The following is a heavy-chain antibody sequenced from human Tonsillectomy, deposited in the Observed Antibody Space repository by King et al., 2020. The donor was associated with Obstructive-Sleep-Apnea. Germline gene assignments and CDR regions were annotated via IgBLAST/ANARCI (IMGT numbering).Heavy chain of an antibody. Sequence: VQLVESGGGLVQPGRSLTLSCAASGFTFDDYAMHWVRQAPGKGLEWVSGISWNSGSIGYADSVKGRCTISRDNVKNSLYLQINNLRTEDTALYYCVNDMEPTVVRGGPDFWGQGTPVTVSS. CDR1: GFTFDDYA. CDR3: VNDMEPTVVRGGPDF. D-gene: IGHD3-10*01. J-gene: IGHJ4*02. V-gene: IGHV3-9*01. CDR2: ISWNSGSI.